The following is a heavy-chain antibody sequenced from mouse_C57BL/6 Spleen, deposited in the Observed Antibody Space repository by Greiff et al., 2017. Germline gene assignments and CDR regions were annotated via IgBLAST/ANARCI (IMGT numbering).Heavy chain of an antibody. J-gene: IGHJ4*01. CDR3: ARHDYGSSYWYAMDY. CDR1: GFTFSDYY. CDR2: ISNGGGST. Sequence: EVQGVESGGGLVQPGGSLKLSCAASGFTFSDYYMYWVRQTPEKRLEWVAYISNGGGSTYYPDTVKGRFTISRDNAKNTLYLQMSRLKAEDTAMYYCARHDYGSSYWYAMDYWGQGTSVTVSS. V-gene: IGHV5-12*01. D-gene: IGHD1-1*01.